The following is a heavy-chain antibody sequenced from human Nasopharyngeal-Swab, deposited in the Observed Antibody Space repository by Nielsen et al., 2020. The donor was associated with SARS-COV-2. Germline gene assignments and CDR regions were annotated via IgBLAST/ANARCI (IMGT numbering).Heavy chain of an antibody. D-gene: IGHD5-12*01. V-gene: IGHV1-69*06. CDR2: IIPIFGTA. CDR3: ARTVDIVATISWAGYYYYGMDA. Sequence: WVRQAPGQGLEWMGGIIPIFGTANYAQKFQGRVTITADKSTSTAYMELSSLRSEDTAVYYCARTVDIVATISWAGYYYYGMDAWGQGTTVTVSS. J-gene: IGHJ6*02.